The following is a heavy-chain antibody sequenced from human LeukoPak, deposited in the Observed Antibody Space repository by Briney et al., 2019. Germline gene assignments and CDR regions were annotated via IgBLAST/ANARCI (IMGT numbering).Heavy chain of an antibody. D-gene: IGHD1-26*01. CDR1: GFTFSSYS. CDR2: ISSSSSYT. V-gene: IGHV3-21*01. CDR3: ARVSGSYYAVLSYFDY. Sequence: PGGSLTLSCAASGFTFSSYSMNWVRQAPGKGLEWVSSISSSSSYTYYADSLKGRFTISRDNAKNSLYLQMNSLRAEDTAVYYCARVSGSYYAVLSYFDYWGQGTLVTVSS. J-gene: IGHJ4*02.